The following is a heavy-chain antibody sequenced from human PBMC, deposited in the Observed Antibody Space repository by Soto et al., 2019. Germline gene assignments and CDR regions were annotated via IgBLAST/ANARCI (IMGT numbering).Heavy chain of an antibody. J-gene: IGHJ5*01. CDR3: ARYGTRGDW. D-gene: IGHD3-10*01. Sequence: GGSLRLSCAASGFTFSSYSFYWVRKAPGKGLEWVSYISSSGLTTYYADFAEGRFTISRDNAKDSLYLHLNSLRVGDTAVYYCARYGTRGDWWGLGTQVTVSS. V-gene: IGHV3-48*03. CDR1: GFTFSSYS. CDR2: ISSSGLTT.